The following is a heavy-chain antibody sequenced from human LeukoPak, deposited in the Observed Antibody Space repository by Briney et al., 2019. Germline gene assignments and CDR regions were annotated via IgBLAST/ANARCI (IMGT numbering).Heavy chain of an antibody. Sequence: GGSLRLSCAASGFTFSDYYMSWIRQAPGKGLERVSYISSSGSTIYYADSVKGRFTISRDNAKNSLYLQMNSLRAEETAVYYCARCATVTTKYYFDHWGQGTLVTVSS. CDR1: GFTFSDYY. CDR3: ARCATVTTKYYFDH. CDR2: ISSSGSTI. D-gene: IGHD4-17*01. V-gene: IGHV3-11*01. J-gene: IGHJ4*02.